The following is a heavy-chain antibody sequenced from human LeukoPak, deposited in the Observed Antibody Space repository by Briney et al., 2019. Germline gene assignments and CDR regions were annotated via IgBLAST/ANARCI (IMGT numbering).Heavy chain of an antibody. Sequence: ASVKVSCKASGCTFTSYYMHWVRQAPGQGLEWMGIINPSGGSTSYAQKFQGRVTMTRDTSTSTVYMELSSLRSEDTAVYYCARSVAAARGWYNWFDPWGQGTLVTVSS. CDR1: GCTFTSYY. J-gene: IGHJ5*02. CDR3: ARSVAAARGWYNWFDP. V-gene: IGHV1-46*01. CDR2: INPSGGST. D-gene: IGHD2-15*01.